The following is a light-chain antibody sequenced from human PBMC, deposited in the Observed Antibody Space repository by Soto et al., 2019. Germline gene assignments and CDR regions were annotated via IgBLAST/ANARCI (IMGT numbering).Light chain of an antibody. J-gene: IGKJ5*01. CDR2: DAS. V-gene: IGKV1D-13*01. CDR1: QGISDA. Sequence: AIQLTQSPSSLSAAVGDRVTITCRASQGISDALAWYQQKPGKAPRLLIYDASSLESGVPSRFSGSGSETDFTLTISSLQPEDFATYYGQQFNNYPITFGQGTRLEIK. CDR3: QQFNNYPIT.